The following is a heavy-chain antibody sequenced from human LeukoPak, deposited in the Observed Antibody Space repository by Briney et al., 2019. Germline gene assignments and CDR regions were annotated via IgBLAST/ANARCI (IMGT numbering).Heavy chain of an antibody. CDR3: ARALRYCSSTSCYNWFDP. D-gene: IGHD2-2*01. CDR2: INHSGST. Sequence: SETLSLTCAVYGVSFSGYYWSWIRQPPGKGLEWIGEINHSGSTNYNPSLKSRVTISVDTSKNQFSLKLSSVTAADTAVYYCARALRYCSSTSCYNWFDPWGQGTLVTVSS. CDR1: GVSFSGYY. V-gene: IGHV4-34*01. J-gene: IGHJ5*02.